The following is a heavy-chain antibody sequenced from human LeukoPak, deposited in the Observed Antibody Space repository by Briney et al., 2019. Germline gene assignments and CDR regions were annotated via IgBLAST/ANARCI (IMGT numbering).Heavy chain of an antibody. CDR1: GGTFSSYA. Sequence: SVKASCKASGGTFSSYAISWVRQAPGQGLEWMGGIIPIFGTANYAQKFQGRVTITADESTSTAYMELSSLRSEDTAVYYCARAAMVRGVINAFDIWGQGTMVTVSS. D-gene: IGHD3-10*01. V-gene: IGHV1-69*13. J-gene: IGHJ3*02. CDR2: IIPIFGTA. CDR3: ARAAMVRGVINAFDI.